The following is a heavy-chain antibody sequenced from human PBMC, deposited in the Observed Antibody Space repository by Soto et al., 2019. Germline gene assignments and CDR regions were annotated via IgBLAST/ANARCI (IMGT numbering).Heavy chain of an antibody. J-gene: IGHJ4*02. V-gene: IGHV3-48*01. D-gene: IGHD4-4*01. CDR2: ISGDNI. CDR3: ARDQDYSFDY. CDR1: GFTFSSYS. Sequence: GGSLRLSCTASGFTFSSYSMNWVRQAPGKGLEWVSYISGDNIWYADSVKGRFTISRDTAKNSVYLQMNSLRAEDTALYYCARDQDYSFDYWGQGTLVTVSS.